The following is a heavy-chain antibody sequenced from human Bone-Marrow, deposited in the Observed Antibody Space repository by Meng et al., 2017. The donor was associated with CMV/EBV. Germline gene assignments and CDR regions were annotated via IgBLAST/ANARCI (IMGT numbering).Heavy chain of an antibody. CDR1: GYSITSGYY. V-gene: IGHV4-38-2*02. CDR3: ARFLRGAN. D-gene: IGHD3-10*01. Sequence: SETLSLTCIVSGYSITSGYYWGWVRQPPGKGLEWIASMYQNGNTYYNPSLKSRVTMSIDTSKNQFSLQLSSVTAADTAVYYCARFLRGANWGQGTLVTVSS. J-gene: IGHJ4*02. CDR2: MYQNGNT.